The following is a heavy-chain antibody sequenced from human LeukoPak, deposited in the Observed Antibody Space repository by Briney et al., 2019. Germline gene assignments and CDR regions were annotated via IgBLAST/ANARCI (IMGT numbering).Heavy chain of an antibody. CDR3: AKGEAYSSSCSNY. J-gene: IGHJ4*02. Sequence: GGSLRLSCAASGFTFDDYAMHWVRQAPGKGLEWVSGISWNSGSIGYADSVKGRFTIFRDNAKNSLYLQMNSLRAEDTALYYCAKGEAYSSSCSNYWGQGTLVTVSS. V-gene: IGHV3-9*01. CDR1: GFTFDDYA. CDR2: ISWNSGSI. D-gene: IGHD6-13*01.